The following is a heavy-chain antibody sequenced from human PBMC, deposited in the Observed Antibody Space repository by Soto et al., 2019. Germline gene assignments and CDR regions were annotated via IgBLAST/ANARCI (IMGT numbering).Heavy chain of an antibody. V-gene: IGHV4-59*01. Sequence: SETLSLTCTVSGGSISSYYWSSIRQPPGKGLEWIGYIYYSGSTNYNPSLKSRVTISVDTSKNQFSLKLSSVTAADTAVYYCARVPDLTYFDYWGQGTLVTVSS. CDR1: GGSISSYY. CDR3: ARVPDLTYFDY. CDR2: IYYSGST. J-gene: IGHJ4*02. D-gene: IGHD2-21*02.